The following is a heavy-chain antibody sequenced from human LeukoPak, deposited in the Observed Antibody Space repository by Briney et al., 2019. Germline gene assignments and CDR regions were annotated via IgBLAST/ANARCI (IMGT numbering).Heavy chain of an antibody. CDR2: VSYEGTIK. CDR1: GFTFSSYG. CDR3: AREKFDS. V-gene: IGHV3-30*03. Sequence: PGGSLRLSCAASGFTFSSYGMHWVRQAPGKGLEWVAVVSYEGTIKYYSDSAKGRFTISRDNSNSLISLQMNNLTTEDTAAYYCAREKFDSWGQGTLVTVSP. J-gene: IGHJ5*01.